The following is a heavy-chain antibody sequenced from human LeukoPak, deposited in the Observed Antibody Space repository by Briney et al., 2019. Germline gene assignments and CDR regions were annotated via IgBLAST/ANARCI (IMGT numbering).Heavy chain of an antibody. CDR1: GFTFSSYG. J-gene: IGHJ4*02. Sequence: GGSLRLSCAASGFTFSSYGMHWVRQAPGKGLEWVAVISYDGSNKYYADSVKGRFTISRDNSKNTLYLQMNSLRAEDTAVYYCAASRLVPAGYWGQGTLVTVSS. V-gene: IGHV3-30*03. D-gene: IGHD6-19*01. CDR2: ISYDGSNK. CDR3: AASRLVPAGY.